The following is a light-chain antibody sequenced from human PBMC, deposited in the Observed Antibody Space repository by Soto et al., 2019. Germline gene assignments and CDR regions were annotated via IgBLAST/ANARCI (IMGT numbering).Light chain of an antibody. V-gene: IGKV3-15*01. CDR1: QSVSTN. CDR3: QYYDKLAKAIT. CDR2: GAS. J-gene: IGKJ5*01. Sequence: EIVMTQSPATLSVSPGERATLSCRASQSVSTNLAWYQQKPGQAPRLLIYGASTRATGIPARFSGSGSGTDFTLTISRLEPEDFAVYYCQYYDKLAKAITFGQGTRLEIK.